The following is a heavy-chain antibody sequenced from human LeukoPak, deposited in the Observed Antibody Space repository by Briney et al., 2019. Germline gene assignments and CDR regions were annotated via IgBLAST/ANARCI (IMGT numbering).Heavy chain of an antibody. Sequence: SETLSLTCAVSGGSISSGGYSWSWIRQPPGKGLEWIGYIYYSGSTNYNPSLKSRVTISVDTSKHQFSLKLSSVTAADTAVYYCARVVPSSGWYWGFFDYWGQGTLVTVSS. CDR2: IYYSGST. CDR3: ARVVPSSGWYWGFFDY. D-gene: IGHD6-19*01. CDR1: GGSISSGGYS. V-gene: IGHV4-61*08. J-gene: IGHJ4*02.